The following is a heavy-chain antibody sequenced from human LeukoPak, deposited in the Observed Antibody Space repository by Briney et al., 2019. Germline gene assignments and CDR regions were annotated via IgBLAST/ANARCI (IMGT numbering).Heavy chain of an antibody. CDR2: ISGGGDIT. V-gene: IGHV3-23*01. CDR3: VREDTPPTANY. D-gene: IGHD2-21*02. CDR1: GFNFANHA. J-gene: IGHJ4*02. Sequence: QPGGSLRLSCAASGFNFANHAMSWVRQTPGKGLEWVSAISGGGDITYYADSVTGRFTISRDNSKDTLFLQMHSLRPGDTAVYYCVREDTPPTANYWGQGTLVTISS.